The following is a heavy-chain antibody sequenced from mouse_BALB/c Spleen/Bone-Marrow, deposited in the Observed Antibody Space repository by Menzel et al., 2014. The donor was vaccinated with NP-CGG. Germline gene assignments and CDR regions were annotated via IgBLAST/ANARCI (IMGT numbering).Heavy chain of an antibody. CDR1: GFSLTTYG. J-gene: IGHJ4*01. CDR2: IWSDGNT. V-gene: IGHV2-6*02. Sequence: VHLVESGPGLVAPSQSLSTTCTVSGFSLTTYGVHRVRQPPGKGLEWLVGIWSDGNTTYNSALKSRLSISKDNSKSQVFLKMNSLQTDDTAMYYCARNPYGNYAMDYWGQGTSVTVSS. CDR3: ARNPYGNYAMDY. D-gene: IGHD2-10*02.